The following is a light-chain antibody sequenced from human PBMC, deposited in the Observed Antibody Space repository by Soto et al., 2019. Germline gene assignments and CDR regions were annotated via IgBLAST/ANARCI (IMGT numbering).Light chain of an antibody. J-gene: IGLJ2*01. Sequence: QSVLTQPPSVSGAPGQRVTISCTGSDSNIGAGYDVQWYQQFPGTAPKLVIYSNNNRPSGVPDRFSGSKSGTSASLAIIGLQAEDEADYYCQSYDTSLSGSIFGGGTKLTVL. CDR3: QSYDTSLSGSI. CDR1: DSNIGAGYD. CDR2: SNN. V-gene: IGLV1-40*01.